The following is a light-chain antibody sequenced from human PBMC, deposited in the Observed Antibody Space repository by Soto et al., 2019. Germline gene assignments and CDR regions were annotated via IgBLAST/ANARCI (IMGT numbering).Light chain of an antibody. CDR3: QQYQSYFLT. V-gene: IGKV1-5*01. CDR1: QSISRS. Sequence: DIQMTQSPSTLSGSVGDRVTITCRASQSISRSLAWYQQKSGKAPKLLIYDASSLESGVPSRFSGSGFGTEFTLTISGLQPDDFATYYCQQYQSYFLTFGPGTTVDMK. J-gene: IGKJ3*01. CDR2: DAS.